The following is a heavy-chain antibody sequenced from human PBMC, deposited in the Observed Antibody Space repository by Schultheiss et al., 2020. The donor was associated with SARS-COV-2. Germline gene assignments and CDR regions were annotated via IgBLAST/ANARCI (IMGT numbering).Heavy chain of an antibody. CDR1: GGSISSYY. Sequence: SETLSLTCTVSGGSISSYYWSWIRQPPGKGLEWIGYIYYSGSTNYNPSLKSRVTISVDTSKNQFSLKLTSVTAADTAVYYCAREYGLGYYYYGMDVWGQGTTVTVSS. CDR2: IYYSGST. CDR3: AREYGLGYYYYGMDV. J-gene: IGHJ6*02. D-gene: IGHD3-16*01. V-gene: IGHV4-59*01.